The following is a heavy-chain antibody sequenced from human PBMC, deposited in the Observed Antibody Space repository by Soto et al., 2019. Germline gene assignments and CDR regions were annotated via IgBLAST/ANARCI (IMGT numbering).Heavy chain of an antibody. D-gene: IGHD1-1*01. CDR2: IHYTGST. V-gene: IGHV4-59*01. CDR3: ARDLTISSSDGPLDX. CDR1: GGSMSRYY. Sequence: SDTLSLTCTVSGGSMSRYYWTWIRQPPGKGLEWILNIHYTGSTNYNPSLKSRVTILLGTSTSQFSLKVSSVTAADTAVYYCARDLTISSSDGPLDXWGHGTLVTVSX. J-gene: IGHJ5*02.